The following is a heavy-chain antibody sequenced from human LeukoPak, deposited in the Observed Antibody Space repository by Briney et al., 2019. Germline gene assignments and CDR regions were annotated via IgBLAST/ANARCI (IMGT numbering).Heavy chain of an antibody. V-gene: IGHV3-23*01. Sequence: GGSLRLSCAASGFTFSSYAMSWVRQAPGKGLEWVSAISGSGGSTYYADSVKGRFTISRDNSKNTLYLQMNSLRAEDTAVYYCARDFRRPNYYDSSGYYAPLDYWGQGTLVTVSS. CDR3: ARDFRRPNYYDSSGYYAPLDY. CDR1: GFTFSSYA. D-gene: IGHD3-22*01. J-gene: IGHJ4*02. CDR2: ISGSGGST.